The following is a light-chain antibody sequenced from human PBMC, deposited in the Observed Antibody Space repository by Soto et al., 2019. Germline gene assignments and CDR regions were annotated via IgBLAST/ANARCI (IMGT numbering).Light chain of an antibody. CDR2: EVT. V-gene: IGLV2-14*01. CDR1: SSDVGYYTF. CDR3: SSYTNINTRACV. Sequence: QSVLTQPASVSGSPGQSITISCTGTSSDVGYYTFVSWYQQHPGKAPKLIIYEVTDRPSGVSNRFSGSKSGNTASLTISGLQAEDEAEYYCSSYTNINTRACVFGTGTKLTVL. J-gene: IGLJ1*01.